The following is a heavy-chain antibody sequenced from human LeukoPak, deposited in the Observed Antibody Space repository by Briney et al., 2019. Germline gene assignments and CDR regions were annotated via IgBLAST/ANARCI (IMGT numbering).Heavy chain of an antibody. V-gene: IGHV3-11*06. CDR1: GFTFSDYY. D-gene: IGHD5-18*01. CDR2: ISGSSSYT. Sequence: SGGSLRLSCAASGFTFSDYYTSWIRQAPGEGLEWVSYISGSSSYTNYADSVKGRFTISRDNAKNSLYLQMNSLRAEDAAVYYCARVAYGYSVDYWGQGTLVTVSS. J-gene: IGHJ4*02. CDR3: ARVAYGYSVDY.